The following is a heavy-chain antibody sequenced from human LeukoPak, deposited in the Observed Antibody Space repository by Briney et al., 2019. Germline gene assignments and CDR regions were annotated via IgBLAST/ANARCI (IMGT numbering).Heavy chain of an antibody. V-gene: IGHV1-24*01. CDR1: GYTLTELS. CDR3: ATVNIPARGFDY. J-gene: IGHJ4*02. Sequence: ASVKVSCKVSGYTLTELSMHWVRQAPGKGLEWMGGFDPEDGETIYAQKFQGRVTMTEDTSTDTAYMELSSLRSEDTAVYYCATVNIPARGFDYWGQGTLVTVSS. D-gene: IGHD3-10*01. CDR2: FDPEDGET.